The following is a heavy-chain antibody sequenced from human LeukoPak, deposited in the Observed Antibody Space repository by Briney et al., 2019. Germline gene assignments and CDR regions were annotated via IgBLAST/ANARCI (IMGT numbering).Heavy chain of an antibody. Sequence: SQTLSLTCAISGDSFSSNSAAWHWLRQSPSRGLEWLGRTYYRSKWYNDYAVSVKSRITINPDTSKNQFSLQLNSVTPEDTAVYYCAREVGYYGMDVWGQGTTVTVSS. CDR3: AREVGYYGMDV. D-gene: IGHD1-26*01. CDR1: GDSFSSNSAA. CDR2: TYYRSKWYN. J-gene: IGHJ6*02. V-gene: IGHV6-1*01.